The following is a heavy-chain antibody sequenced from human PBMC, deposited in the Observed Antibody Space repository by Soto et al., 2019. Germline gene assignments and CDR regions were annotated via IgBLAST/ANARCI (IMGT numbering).Heavy chain of an antibody. Sequence: ASVKVSCKASGYTFTSYAMHWVRQAPGQRLEWMGWINAGNGNTKYSQKFQGRVTITRDTSASTAYMELSSLRSEDTAVYYCARESPGYCTNGVCAPPGFFDYWGQGTLVSVSS. V-gene: IGHV1-3*01. CDR1: GYTFTSYA. CDR2: INAGNGNT. J-gene: IGHJ4*02. CDR3: ARESPGYCTNGVCAPPGFFDY. D-gene: IGHD2-8*01.